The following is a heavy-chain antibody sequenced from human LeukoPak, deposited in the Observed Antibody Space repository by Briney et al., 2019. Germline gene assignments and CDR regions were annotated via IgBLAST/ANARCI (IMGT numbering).Heavy chain of an antibody. J-gene: IGHJ4*02. CDR1: GFTFSSYW. D-gene: IGHD1-1*01. CDR3: AKVPVQLHY. CDR2: IKQDGSEK. Sequence: GGSLRLSCAASGFTFSSYWMSWVRQAPGKGLEWVANIKQDGSEKYYVDSVKGRFTISRDNSKNTLYLQMNSLRAEDTAVYYCAKVPVQLHYWGQGTLVTVSS. V-gene: IGHV3-7*03.